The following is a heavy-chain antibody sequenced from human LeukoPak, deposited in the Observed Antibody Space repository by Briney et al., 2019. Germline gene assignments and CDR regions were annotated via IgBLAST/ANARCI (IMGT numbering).Heavy chain of an antibody. Sequence: GGSLRLSCAASGFTFSSYGMHWVRQAPGKGLEWVAVISYDGSNKYYADSVKGRFTISRDNSKNTLYLQMNSLRAEDTAVYYCAKDSNGYCSGGSCLTFDYWGQGTLVTVSS. CDR1: GFTFSSYG. CDR3: AKDSNGYCSGGSCLTFDY. J-gene: IGHJ4*02. CDR2: ISYDGSNK. V-gene: IGHV3-30*18. D-gene: IGHD2-15*01.